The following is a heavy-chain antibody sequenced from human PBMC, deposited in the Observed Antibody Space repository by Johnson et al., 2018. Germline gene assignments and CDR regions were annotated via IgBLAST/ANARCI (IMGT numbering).Heavy chain of an antibody. CDR1: GFTFSSYG. V-gene: IGHV3-33*01. Sequence: QVQLVESGGGVVQPGRSLRLSCAASGFTFSSYGMHWVRQAPGKGLEWVAIIWYDGSNKYYADSVKGRFTISRDNSKNTLYLQMNSLGAEDTALYYCARGQGIAARVSYYYYGMDVWGQGTTVTVSS. CDR3: ARGQGIAARVSYYYYGMDV. J-gene: IGHJ6*02. D-gene: IGHD6-6*01. CDR2: IWYDGSNK.